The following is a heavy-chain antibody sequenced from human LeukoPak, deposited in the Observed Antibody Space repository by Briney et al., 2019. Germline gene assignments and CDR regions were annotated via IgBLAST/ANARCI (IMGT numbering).Heavy chain of an antibody. CDR1: GFIFNYYS. CDR2: ISSSSSSI. Sequence: GGSLRLSCAASGFIFNYYSMNWVRQAPGKGLEWVSYISSSSSSIYYADSVKGRFTISRDNAKNSLYLQMNSLRDEDTAVYYCTKESVTYLDYWGQGTLVTVSS. V-gene: IGHV3-48*02. CDR3: TKESVTYLDY. J-gene: IGHJ4*02. D-gene: IGHD2-21*02.